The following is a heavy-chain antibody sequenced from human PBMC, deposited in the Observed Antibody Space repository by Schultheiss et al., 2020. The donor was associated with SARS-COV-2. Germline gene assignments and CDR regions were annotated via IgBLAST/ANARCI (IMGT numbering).Heavy chain of an antibody. Sequence: GGSLRLSCAASGFTFSSYGMHWVRQAPGKGLEWVAVIWYDGSNKYYADSAKGRFTISRYNSKNTLYLQMNSLRAEDTAVYYCAKGGWLEYWGQGTLVTVSS. V-gene: IGHV3-33*06. J-gene: IGHJ4*02. CDR2: IWYDGSNK. CDR1: GFTFSSYG. D-gene: IGHD3-9*01. CDR3: AKGGWLEY.